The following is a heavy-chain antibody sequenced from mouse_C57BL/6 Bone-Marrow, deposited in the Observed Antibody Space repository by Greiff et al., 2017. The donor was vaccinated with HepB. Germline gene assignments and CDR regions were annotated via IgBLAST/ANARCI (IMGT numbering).Heavy chain of an antibody. CDR2: SRNKANDYTT. V-gene: IGHV7-1*01. Sequence: EVTLMESGGGLVQSGRSLRLSCATSGFTFSDFYMEWVRQAPGKGLEWIAASRNKANDYTTEYSASVTGRFIVSRDTSQSILYLQMNALRAEDTAIYYCARDGNYLYFDVGGTGTTVTVSS. CDR1: GFTFSDFY. CDR3: ARDGNYLYFDV. J-gene: IGHJ1*03.